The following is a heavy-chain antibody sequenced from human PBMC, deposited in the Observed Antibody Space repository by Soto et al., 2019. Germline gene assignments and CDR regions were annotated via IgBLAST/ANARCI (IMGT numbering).Heavy chain of an antibody. Sequence: SETLSLTCTVSGGSISSYYWSWIRQPPGKGLEWIGYIYYSGSTNYNPSLKSRVTISVDTSKNQFSLKLSSVTAADTAVYYCARVEGGDSSGYYPKSFDYWGQGTLVTVSS. CDR2: IYYSGST. V-gene: IGHV4-59*12. J-gene: IGHJ4*02. D-gene: IGHD3-22*01. CDR1: GGSISSYY. CDR3: ARVEGGDSSGYYPKSFDY.